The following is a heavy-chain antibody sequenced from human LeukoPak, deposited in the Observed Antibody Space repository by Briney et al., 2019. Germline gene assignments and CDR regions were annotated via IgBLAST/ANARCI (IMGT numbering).Heavy chain of an antibody. D-gene: IGHD3-22*01. Sequence: SETLSLTCTVSGGSFSSSSYYWGWIRQPPGKGLEWIGSIFYTGNTYYNPSLKSRVTISVDTSKNQFSLKLSSVTAAGTAVFYCARLDSSGRSIDDYWGQGTLVTVSS. J-gene: IGHJ4*02. V-gene: IGHV4-39*01. CDR3: ARLDSSGRSIDDY. CDR1: GGSFSSSSYY. CDR2: IFYTGNT.